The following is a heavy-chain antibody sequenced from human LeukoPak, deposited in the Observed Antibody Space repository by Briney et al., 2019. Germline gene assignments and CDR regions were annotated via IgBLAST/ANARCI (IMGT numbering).Heavy chain of an antibody. CDR3: TRVIVAVPGYFDYFDF. Sequence: PGGSLRLSCAASGFSFNAYWMAWVRQAPGTGLEWVANINEDGSNKWHLGSVKGRFTVSRDNARNSLYLQMNSLRVEDTAVYYCTRVIVAVPGYFDYFDFWGQGVLVTVSS. CDR1: GFSFNAYW. J-gene: IGHJ4*02. D-gene: IGHD6-19*01. V-gene: IGHV3-7*01. CDR2: INEDGSNK.